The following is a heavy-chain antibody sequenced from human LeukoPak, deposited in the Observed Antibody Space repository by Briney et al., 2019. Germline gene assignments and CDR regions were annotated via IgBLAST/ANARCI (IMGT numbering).Heavy chain of an antibody. CDR1: GFTVSNNY. V-gene: IGHV3-66*02. CDR3: AGRRVLDASFDY. CDR2: IYSGDNT. J-gene: IGHJ4*02. Sequence: PGGSLRLSCAASGFTVSNNYMSWVRQAPGKGMEWVSVIYSGDNTYYVESVKGRFTISRDNSKNTLFLQINRLRAKDTAVYYCAGRRVLDASFDYWGQGTLVIVSS. D-gene: IGHD3-16*01.